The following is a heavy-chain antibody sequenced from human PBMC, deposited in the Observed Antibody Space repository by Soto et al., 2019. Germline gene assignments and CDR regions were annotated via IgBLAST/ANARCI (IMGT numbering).Heavy chain of an antibody. D-gene: IGHD6-19*01. CDR2: ISAYNGNT. CDR3: ARSSSGPPPAAFDI. J-gene: IGHJ3*02. Sequence: QVQLVQSGAEVKKPGASVKVSCKASDYTFTNYGISWVRQAPGQGLEWMGWISAYNGNTNYAQKLQGRVTMTTDTYTSTAYMDLSSLRSDDTAVYYCARSSSGPPPAAFDIWGQGTMVTVSS. V-gene: IGHV1-18*01. CDR1: DYTFTNYG.